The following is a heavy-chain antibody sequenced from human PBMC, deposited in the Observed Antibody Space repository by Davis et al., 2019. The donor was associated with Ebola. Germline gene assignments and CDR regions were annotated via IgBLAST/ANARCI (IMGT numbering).Heavy chain of an antibody. CDR2: IKSRADGKTA. CDR3: ITVPSHTRGRFLDSTTFNV. J-gene: IGHJ3*01. V-gene: IGHV3-15*01. Sequence: GGSLRLSCAASGFTFSDAWMTWVRQAPGKGLEWVGRIKSRADGKTADYAKAVKGTFTISRDDSKDTLYLQMNSLNTDDTAVYYCITVPSHTRGRFLDSTTFNVWGQGTVVTVSS. CDR1: GFTFSDAW. D-gene: IGHD3-3*01.